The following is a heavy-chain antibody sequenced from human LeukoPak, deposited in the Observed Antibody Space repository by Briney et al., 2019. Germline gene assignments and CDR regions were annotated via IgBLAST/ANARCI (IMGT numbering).Heavy chain of an antibody. D-gene: IGHD5-18*01. V-gene: IGHV4-61*08. Sequence: SETLSLTCTISGGSISGGWYWSWIRQLPGKGLEWIGYLLDSWRTKDNPSLQSRVTLSADTSKNQFSLRLTSVTAADTAVYYCATIRRGSIYGYFDFWGQGILVTVSS. CDR2: LLDSWRT. J-gene: IGHJ4*02. CDR1: GGSISGGWY. CDR3: ATIRRGSIYGYFDF.